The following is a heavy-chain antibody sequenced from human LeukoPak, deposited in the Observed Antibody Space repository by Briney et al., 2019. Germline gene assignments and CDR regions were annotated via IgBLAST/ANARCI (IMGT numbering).Heavy chain of an antibody. CDR1: GDSISSGSYY. J-gene: IGHJ5*02. V-gene: IGHV4-61*02. CDR2: IYTSGST. Sequence: SETLSLTCTVSGDSISSGSYYWSWIRQPAGKGLEWIGRIYTSGSTNYNPSLKSRVTISVDTSKNQFSLKLSSVTAADTAVYYCARHSSTIFGVVTPNWFDPWGQGTLVTVSS. D-gene: IGHD3-3*01. CDR3: ARHSSTIFGVVTPNWFDP.